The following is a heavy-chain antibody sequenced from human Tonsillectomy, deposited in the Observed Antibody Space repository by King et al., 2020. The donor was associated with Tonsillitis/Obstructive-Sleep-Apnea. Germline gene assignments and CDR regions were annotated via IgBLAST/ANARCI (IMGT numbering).Heavy chain of an antibody. Sequence: VQLVESGGGLVQPGGSLRLSCAASGFTFSSYAMSWVRQAPGKGLEWVSAISGSGGSTYYADSVKGRFTISRDNSKNTLYLQMNSLRAEDTAVYYCAKMTSPAWGIVVEPAALFEDYYYYYYMDVWGKGTTVTVSS. CDR1: GFTFSSYA. CDR3: AKMTSPAWGIVVEPAALFEDYYYYYYMDV. V-gene: IGHV3-23*04. D-gene: IGHD2-2*01. J-gene: IGHJ6*03. CDR2: ISGSGGST.